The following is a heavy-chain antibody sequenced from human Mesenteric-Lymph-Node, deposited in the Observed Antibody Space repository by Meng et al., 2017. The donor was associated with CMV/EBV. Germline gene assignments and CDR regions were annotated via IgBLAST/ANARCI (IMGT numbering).Heavy chain of an antibody. CDR3: ARGRRWFGEPNLDY. CDR1: GGSFSGYY. D-gene: IGHD3-10*01. V-gene: IGHV4-34*01. J-gene: IGHJ4*02. Sequence: VYGGSFSGYYWSWIRQPPGKGLEWIGEINHSGSTNYHPSLKSRVTISVDTSKNQFSLKLSSVTAADTAVYYCARGRRWFGEPNLDYWGQGTLVTVSS. CDR2: INHSGST.